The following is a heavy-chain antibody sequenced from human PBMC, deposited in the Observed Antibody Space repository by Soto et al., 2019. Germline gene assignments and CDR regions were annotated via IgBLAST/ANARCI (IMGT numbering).Heavy chain of an antibody. J-gene: IGHJ4*02. CDR2: IYYSGTT. V-gene: IGHV4-30-4*01. Sequence: QVQLQESGPGLVKPSETLSLTCTVSGGSINSGDYYWSWIRQPPGKGLEWIGYIYYSGTTYYNPSLKSRVTISVDTSKNQFSLRLSSXTAAXTAVYYXAXXXXXXXSGIDYWGQGTLVTVSS. D-gene: IGHD2-15*01. CDR1: GGSINSGDYY. CDR3: AXXXXXXXSGIDY.